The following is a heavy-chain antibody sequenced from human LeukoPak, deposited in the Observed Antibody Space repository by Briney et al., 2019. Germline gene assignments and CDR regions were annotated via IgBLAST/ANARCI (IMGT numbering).Heavy chain of an antibody. CDR3: ASSSYYYDSSGYSPFDY. CDR2: IYYSGST. CDR1: GGSISSYY. J-gene: IGHJ4*02. Sequence: PSETLSLTCAVYGGSISSYYWSWIRQPPGKGLEWIGYIYYSGSTNYNPSLKSRVTISVDTSKNQFSLKLSSVTAADTAVYYCASSSYYYDSSGYSPFDYWGQGTLVTVSS. V-gene: IGHV4-59*01. D-gene: IGHD3-22*01.